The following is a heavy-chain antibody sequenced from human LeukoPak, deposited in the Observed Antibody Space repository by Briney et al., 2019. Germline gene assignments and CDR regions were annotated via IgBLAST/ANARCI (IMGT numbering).Heavy chain of an antibody. J-gene: IGHJ6*03. CDR3: ARGDILTGYYMDV. CDR2: IYYSGST. D-gene: IGHD3-9*01. V-gene: IGHV4-59*08. Sequence: PSETLSLTCTVSGGSISSYYWSWIRQPPGKGLEWIGYIYYSGSTNYNPSLKSRVTISVDTSKNQFSLKLGSVTAADTAVYYCARGDILTGYYMDVWGKGTTVTVSS. CDR1: GGSISSYY.